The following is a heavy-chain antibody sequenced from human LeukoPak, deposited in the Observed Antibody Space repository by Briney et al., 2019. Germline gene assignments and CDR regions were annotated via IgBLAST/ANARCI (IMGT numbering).Heavy chain of an antibody. CDR2: IIPIFGTA. CDR3: ARDCSSTSCYGYAFDI. V-gene: IGHV1-69*01. CDR1: GGTFSSYA. D-gene: IGHD2-2*01. J-gene: IGHJ3*02. Sequence: ASVKVSCKTSGGTFSSYASSWVRQDPGQGLEWMGGIIPIFGTANYAQKFQGRVTITADESTSTAYMELSSLRSEDTAVYYCARDCSSTSCYGYAFDIWGQGTMVTVSS.